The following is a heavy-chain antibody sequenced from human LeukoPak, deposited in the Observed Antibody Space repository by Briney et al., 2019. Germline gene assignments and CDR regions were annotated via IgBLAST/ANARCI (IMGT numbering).Heavy chain of an antibody. CDR2: FVPSVDVA. CDR1: GGTFPNYD. D-gene: IGHD2-15*01. CDR3: ARVGFSGYCSGGSCDNDAFDI. V-gene: IGHV1-69*04. Sequence: ASVKVSCKASGGTFPNYDISWVRQAPGQGLEWMGRFVPSVDVANYSPKFRGRVTITTDESTSTAYMELSSLRSEDTAVYYCARVGFSGYCSGGSCDNDAFDIWGQGTMVTVSS. J-gene: IGHJ3*02.